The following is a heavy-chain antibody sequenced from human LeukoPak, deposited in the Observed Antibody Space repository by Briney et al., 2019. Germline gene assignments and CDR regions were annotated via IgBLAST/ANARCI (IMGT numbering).Heavy chain of an antibody. J-gene: IGHJ4*02. CDR3: AKDNITMEPFDY. CDR1: GFTFGDYS. CDR2: FTDDSPPT. D-gene: IGHD3-10*01. Sequence: PGGSLRLSCAASGFTFGDYSMSWVRQAPGKGLEWVSSFTDDSPPTYYADSVKGRFTISRDNSKNTLYLQMNSLRAEDTAVYYCAKDNITMEPFDYWGQGTLVTVSS. V-gene: IGHV3-23*01.